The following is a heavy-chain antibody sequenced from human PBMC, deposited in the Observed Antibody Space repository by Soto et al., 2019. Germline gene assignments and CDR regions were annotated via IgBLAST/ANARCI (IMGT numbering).Heavy chain of an antibody. D-gene: IGHD3-3*01. CDR3: VIDPGFGVVANWFDP. CDR1: GYTFTSYG. Sequence: QVQLVQSGAEVKKPGASVKVSCKASGYTFTSYGIRWVRQAPGQGLEWMGWISDYNGNTNYAQKLQGRVTMTTDTSTSTAYMELRSLGSDDTAVYYCVIDPGFGVVANWFDPWGQGTLVTVSS. V-gene: IGHV1-18*01. J-gene: IGHJ5*02. CDR2: ISDYNGNT.